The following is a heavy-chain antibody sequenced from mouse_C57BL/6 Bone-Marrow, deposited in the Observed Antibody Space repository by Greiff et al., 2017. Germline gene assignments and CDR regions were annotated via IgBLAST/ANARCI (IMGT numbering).Heavy chain of an antibody. D-gene: IGHD1-1*01. J-gene: IGHJ2*01. CDR2: IYPDYGTT. CDR1: GYSFTDYN. V-gene: IGHV1-39*01. CDR3: SRNYGSVFDY. Sequence: EVQLQQSGPELVKPGASVKISCKASGYSFTDYNMNWVKQSPGQSLEWIGVIYPDYGTTSYNQKFKGKATLTVDPSSSTAYMQLNSLTSEDSALXYCSRNYGSVFDYWGQGTTLTVSS.